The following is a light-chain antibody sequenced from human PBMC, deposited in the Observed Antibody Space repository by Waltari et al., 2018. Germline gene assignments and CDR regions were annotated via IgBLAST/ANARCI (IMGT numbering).Light chain of an antibody. CDR3: QHYNSYPYT. Sequence: DIQMTQSPSTLSASVGARVTITCRASQSISSWLAWYQQKPGKAPKLLIYDASNLESGVPSRFSGSGSGTEFTLTISSLQPDDFATYYCQHYNSYPYTFGQGTKLGIK. J-gene: IGKJ2*01. CDR1: QSISSW. V-gene: IGKV1-5*01. CDR2: DAS.